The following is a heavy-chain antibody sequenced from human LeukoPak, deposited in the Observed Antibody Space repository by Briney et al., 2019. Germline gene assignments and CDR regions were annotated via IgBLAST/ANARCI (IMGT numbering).Heavy chain of an antibody. CDR2: ISYDGSNK. CDR3: ARAHSNTNSAITAFDI. J-gene: IGHJ3*02. D-gene: IGHD2-2*01. Sequence: GGSLRLSCAASGFTFSSYAMHWVRQAPGKGLEWVAVISYDGSNKYYADSVKGRFTISRDNAKNSLYLQMNSLRAEDTALYYCARAHSNTNSAITAFDIWGQGTMVTVSS. V-gene: IGHV3-30-3*01. CDR1: GFTFSSYA.